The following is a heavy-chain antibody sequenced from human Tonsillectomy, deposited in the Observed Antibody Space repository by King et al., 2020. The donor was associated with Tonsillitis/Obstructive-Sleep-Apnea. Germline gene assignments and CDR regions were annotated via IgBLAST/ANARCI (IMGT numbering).Heavy chain of an antibody. D-gene: IGHD4-17*01. Sequence: VQLVESGGGLVQPGGSLRLSCAASGFTFSGYSMNWVRQAPGKGLEWVSYISSSSTTVFYTAFVRGRFTISRDNAKNSLYLQMNSLRDEDTAVYYCAREGDYDDDNLGHFDPWGQGTLVTVSS. J-gene: IGHJ5*02. CDR3: AREGDYDDDNLGHFDP. V-gene: IGHV3-48*02. CDR2: ISSSSTTV. CDR1: GFTFSGYS.